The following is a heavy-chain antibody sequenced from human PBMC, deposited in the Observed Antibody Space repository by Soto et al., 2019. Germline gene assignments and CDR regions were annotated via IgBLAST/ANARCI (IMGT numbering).Heavy chain of an antibody. V-gene: IGHV4-4*02. CDR1: GGSISSSNW. Sequence: SETLSLTCAVSGGSISSSNWWSWVRQPPGKGLEWIGEIYHSGSTNYNPSLKSRVTISVDKSKNQFSLKLSSVTAADTAVYYCASQIGYCSGGSCYSNWFDPWGQVTLVTVSS. CDR2: IYHSGST. CDR3: ASQIGYCSGGSCYSNWFDP. D-gene: IGHD2-15*01. J-gene: IGHJ5*02.